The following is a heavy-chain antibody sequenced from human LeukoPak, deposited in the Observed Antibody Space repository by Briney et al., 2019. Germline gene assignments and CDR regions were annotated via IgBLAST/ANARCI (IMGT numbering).Heavy chain of an antibody. CDR3: AKYGNSGWVIDN. CDR2: IFYTGGT. J-gene: IGHJ4*02. D-gene: IGHD6-19*01. V-gene: IGHV4-59*08. CDR1: GGSIGSDY. Sequence: SETLSLTCTVSGGSIGSDYWTWIRQPPGKGLEYIGYIFYTGGTNYTPSLKSRVTISVDTSKNQFSLKLSSVTAADTAVYFCAKYGNSGWVIDNWGQGTLVTVSS.